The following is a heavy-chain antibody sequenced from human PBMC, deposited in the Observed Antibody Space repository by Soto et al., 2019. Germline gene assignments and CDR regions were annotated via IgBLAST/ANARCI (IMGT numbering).Heavy chain of an antibody. Sequence: GASVKVSCKASGYTFSSYGINWVRQAPGQGLEWLGWVSPYDGYTNYAQILQGRGSMTTDTSTKTAYMEVRSLSSDATAVYYCARGGYYDSSGSRNYFYYGMNVWGQGTTXTVSS. CDR1: GYTFSSYG. CDR3: ARGGYYDSSGSRNYFYYGMNV. V-gene: IGHV1-18*01. J-gene: IGHJ6*02. CDR2: VSPYDGYT. D-gene: IGHD3-22*01.